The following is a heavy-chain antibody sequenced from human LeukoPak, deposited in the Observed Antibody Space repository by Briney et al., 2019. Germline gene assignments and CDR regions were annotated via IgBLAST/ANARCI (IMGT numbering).Heavy chain of an antibody. Sequence: GGSLRLSCAASGFTFSKYWMSWVRQAPGKGLAWVANMKQDGGEKYYVDSVKGRFTISRDNAKNSLYLQMNSLRGEDTAVYYCARNLHDYWGQGTLVTVSS. CDR2: MKQDGGEK. CDR3: ARNLHDY. J-gene: IGHJ4*02. CDR1: GFTFSKYW. V-gene: IGHV3-7*01.